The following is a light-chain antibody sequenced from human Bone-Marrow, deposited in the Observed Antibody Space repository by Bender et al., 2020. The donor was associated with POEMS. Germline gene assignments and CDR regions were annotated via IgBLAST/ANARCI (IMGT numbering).Light chain of an antibody. CDR1: SSDIGFYNY. Sequence: QSALTQPASVSGSPGQSITISCTGTSSDIGFYNYVSWYQQLPGKAPKLLIYDVTDRPSGVSNRFSGSKSGNTASLTISGLQAEDEADYYCTSYRHNTPYVFGSGTKVTVL. CDR2: DVT. CDR3: TSYRHNTPYV. V-gene: IGLV2-14*01. J-gene: IGLJ1*01.